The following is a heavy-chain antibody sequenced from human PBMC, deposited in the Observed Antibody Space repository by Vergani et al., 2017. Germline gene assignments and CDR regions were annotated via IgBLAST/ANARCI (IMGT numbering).Heavy chain of an antibody. V-gene: IGHV4-61*02. CDR1: GASINNDFYY. D-gene: IGHD1-1*01. J-gene: IGHJ3*01. Sequence: QVQLQESGPGLVKPSQTLSLTCTVSGASINNDFYYWHWIRQPAGKGLEWIGRSYLSGITDYNSSLQSRVSMSVDTSKNQFSLTLTSVTAADTAVYYCARGNKQLRTRAFDLWGQGTMVTVAS. CDR3: ARGNKQLRTRAFDL. CDR2: SYLSGIT.